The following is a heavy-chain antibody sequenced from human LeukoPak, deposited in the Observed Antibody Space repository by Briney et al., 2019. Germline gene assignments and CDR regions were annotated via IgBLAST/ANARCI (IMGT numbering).Heavy chain of an antibody. Sequence: GGSLRLSCAASGFIFNSFGMNWVRQAPGKGLEWVSSISSSSTYMYYADSVKGRFTISRDNAKNSLYLQMNSLRAEDTAVYYCASVSSSWYSDVFDIWGQGTMVTVSS. CDR1: GFIFNSFG. CDR2: ISSSSTYM. CDR3: ASVSSSWYSDVFDI. J-gene: IGHJ3*02. V-gene: IGHV3-21*01. D-gene: IGHD6-13*01.